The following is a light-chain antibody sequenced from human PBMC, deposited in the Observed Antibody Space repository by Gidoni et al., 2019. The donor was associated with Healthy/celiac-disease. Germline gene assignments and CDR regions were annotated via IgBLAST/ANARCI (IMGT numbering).Light chain of an antibody. CDR2: GAS. J-gene: IGKJ2*01. V-gene: IGKV3-20*01. Sequence: EIVLTQSPGTLSLYPGERATLSCRAIQSVSSSYLAWYQQKPGQAPRLLIYGASSRATGIPDRFSGSGSGTDFTLTISRLEPEDFAVYYCQQYGSSPPYTFGQGTKLEIK. CDR3: QQYGSSPPYT. CDR1: QSVSSSY.